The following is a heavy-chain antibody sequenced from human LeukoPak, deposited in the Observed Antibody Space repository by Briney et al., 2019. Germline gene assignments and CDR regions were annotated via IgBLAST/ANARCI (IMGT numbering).Heavy chain of an antibody. CDR3: ARGPAVASSVDY. Sequence: GGSLRLSCAASGFTVSSNYMSWVRQAPGKGLEWVSVIYSGGSTYYADSVKGRFTISRDNSKNTLYLQMNSLRAEDTAVYYCARGPAVASSVDYWGQGTLVTVSS. D-gene: IGHD6-19*01. CDR2: IYSGGST. V-gene: IGHV3-53*01. J-gene: IGHJ4*02. CDR1: GFTVSSNY.